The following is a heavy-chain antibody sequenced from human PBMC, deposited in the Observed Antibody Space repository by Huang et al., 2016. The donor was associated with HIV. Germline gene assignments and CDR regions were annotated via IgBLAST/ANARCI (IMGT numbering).Heavy chain of an antibody. J-gene: IGHJ4*02. CDR3: VRESPAGGTSVFDD. Sequence: EVKLVESGGGLAQPGGSLRLSCAVSGFTFSTNWMHWVRQPPGKGLVWVSRIKDDGRDTRYADSLKGRVTISRDNAKNRLYLQMNSLRVEDTAVYYCVRESPAGGTSVFDDWGQGTPVTVSS. CDR2: IKDDGRDT. CDR1: GFTFSTNW. V-gene: IGHV3-74*01. D-gene: IGHD1-7*01.